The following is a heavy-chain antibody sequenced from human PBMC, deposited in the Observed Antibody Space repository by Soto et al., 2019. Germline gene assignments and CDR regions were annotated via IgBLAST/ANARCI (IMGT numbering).Heavy chain of an antibody. CDR3: AREGDGYNYGHFDY. V-gene: IGHV3-66*01. J-gene: IGHJ4*02. CDR2: IYSGGST. CDR1: GFTVSSNY. D-gene: IGHD5-12*01. Sequence: EVQLVESGGGLVQPGGSLRLSCAASGFTVSSNYMSWVRQAPGKGLEWVSVIYSGGSTYYADSVKGRFTISRDNSKNTLYLQMNSLRAEDTAVYYCAREGDGYNYGHFDYWGQGTLVTVSS.